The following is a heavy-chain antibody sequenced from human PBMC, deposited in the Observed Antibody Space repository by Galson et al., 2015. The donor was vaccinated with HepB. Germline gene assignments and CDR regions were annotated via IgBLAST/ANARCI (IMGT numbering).Heavy chain of an antibody. D-gene: IGHD5-18*01. CDR3: ARDRRPPDVDTAMVFES. J-gene: IGHJ4*02. CDR2: ISYDGSNK. V-gene: IGHV3-30*04. Sequence: SLRLSCAASGFTFSSYAMHWVRQAPGKGLEWVAVISYDGSNKYYADSVKGRFTISRDNSKNTLYLQMNSLRAEDTAVYYCARDRRPPDVDTAMVFESWGQGTLVTVSS. CDR1: GFTFSSYA.